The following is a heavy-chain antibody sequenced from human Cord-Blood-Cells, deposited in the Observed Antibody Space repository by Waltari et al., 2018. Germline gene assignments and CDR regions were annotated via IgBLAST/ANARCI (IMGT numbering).Heavy chain of an antibody. CDR3: ARDSSSWYGGGAFDI. CDR1: GYTFTSYY. CDR2: INPSGGST. V-gene: IGHV1-46*01. J-gene: IGHJ3*02. D-gene: IGHD6-13*01. Sequence: QVQLVQSGAEVKKPGASVKVSCKASGYTFTSYYMHWVRQAPGQGLEWMGIINPSGGSTSYAQKFPGRVTMTRETSTSTVYMELSSLRSEDTAVYYCARDSSSWYGGGAFDIWGQGTMVTVSS.